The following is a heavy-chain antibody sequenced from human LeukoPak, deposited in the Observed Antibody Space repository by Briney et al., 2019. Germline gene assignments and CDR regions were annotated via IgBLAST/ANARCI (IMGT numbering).Heavy chain of an antibody. V-gene: IGHV3-30*04. CDR3: ARTYSSSWYVYYYGMDV. Sequence: GRYLRLSCAASGFTFSSYAMHWVRQAPGKGLEWVAVISYDGSNKYYADSVKGRFTISRDNSKNTLYLQMNSLRAEDTAVYYCARTYSSSWYVYYYGMDVWGQGTTVTVSS. CDR1: GFTFSSYA. J-gene: IGHJ6*02. D-gene: IGHD6-13*01. CDR2: ISYDGSNK.